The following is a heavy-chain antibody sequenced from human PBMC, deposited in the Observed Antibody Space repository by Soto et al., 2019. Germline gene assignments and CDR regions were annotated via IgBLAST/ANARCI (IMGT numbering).Heavy chain of an antibody. V-gene: IGHV4-59*01. CDR1: GGSISSYY. Sequence: TSETLSLTCTVSGGSISSYYWSWIRQPPGKGLEWIGYIYYSGSTNYNPSLKSRVTISVDTSKNQFSLKLSSVTAADTAVYYCAREWVVPAAIHPTYNWFDPWGQGTLVTVSS. CDR2: IYYSGST. J-gene: IGHJ5*02. CDR3: AREWVVPAAIHPTYNWFDP. D-gene: IGHD2-2*01.